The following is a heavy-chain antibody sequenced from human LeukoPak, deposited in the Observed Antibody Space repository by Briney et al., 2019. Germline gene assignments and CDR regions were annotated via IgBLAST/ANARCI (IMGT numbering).Heavy chain of an antibody. V-gene: IGHV1-2*02. CDR3: ARDKVRGFPYYYYMDV. D-gene: IGHD3-10*01. Sequence: PQASVKVSCKASGYTFTGYYMHWVRQAPGQGLEWMGWINPNSGGTNYAQKFQGRVTMTRDTSISTAYMELSRLRSDDTAVYYCARDKVRGFPYYYYMDVWGKGTTVTVSS. CDR1: GYTFTGYY. J-gene: IGHJ6*03. CDR2: INPNSGGT.